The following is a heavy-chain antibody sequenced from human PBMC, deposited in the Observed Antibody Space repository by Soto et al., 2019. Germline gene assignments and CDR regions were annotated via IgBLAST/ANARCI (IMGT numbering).Heavy chain of an antibody. CDR3: TTGIRLPDDAFLGFYFYDFYCGIDV. J-gene: IGHJ6*02. CDR1: GFTFSNAW. Sequence: EVQLVESGGGLVKPGGSLRLSCAASGFTFSNAWMNWVRQPPGKGLEWVGRIKSKTDGGTTDYAAPVKGRFTISRDDSINTLGLQMNSLNTRDQAVNYCTTGIRLPDDAFLGFYFYDFYCGIDVLGQGTTVTGSS. CDR2: IKSKTDGGTT. V-gene: IGHV3-15*07. D-gene: IGHD3-3*01.